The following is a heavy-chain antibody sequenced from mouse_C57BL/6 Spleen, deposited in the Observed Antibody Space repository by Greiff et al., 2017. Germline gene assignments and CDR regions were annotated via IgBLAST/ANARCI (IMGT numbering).Heavy chain of an antibody. CDR2: ISDGGSYT. Sequence: EVQLVESGGGLVKPGGSLKLSCAASGFTFSSYAMSWVRQTPEKRLEWVATISDGGSYTYYPDNVKGRFTISRDNAKNNLYLQMSHLKSEDTAMYYCARERYGSSYWYFDVWGTGTTVTVSS. D-gene: IGHD1-1*01. CDR3: ARERYGSSYWYFDV. J-gene: IGHJ1*03. V-gene: IGHV5-4*01. CDR1: GFTFSSYA.